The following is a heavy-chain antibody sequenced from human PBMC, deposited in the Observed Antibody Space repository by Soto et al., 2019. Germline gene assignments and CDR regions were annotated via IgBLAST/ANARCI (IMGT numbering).Heavy chain of an antibody. J-gene: IGHJ5*02. V-gene: IGHV4-39*07. D-gene: IGHD1-1*01. CDR2: IYYSGST. CDR3: ARDTWYNGWFDP. Sequence: SETLSLTCTVSGGSISSSSYYWGWIRQPPGKGLEWIGSIYYSGSTYYNPSLKSRVTISVDTSKNQFSLKLSSVTAADTAVYYCARDTWYNGWFDPWGQGTLVTVSS. CDR1: GGSISSSSYY.